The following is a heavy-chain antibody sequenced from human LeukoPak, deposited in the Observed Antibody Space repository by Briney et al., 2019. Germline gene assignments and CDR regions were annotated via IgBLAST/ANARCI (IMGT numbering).Heavy chain of an antibody. D-gene: IGHD6-13*01. V-gene: IGHV4-59*08. J-gene: IGHJ5*02. CDR1: GGSISSYY. CDR2: IYYSGIT. CDR3: ARHPSSSWNNWFDP. Sequence: SETLSLTCTVSGGSISSYYWSWIRQPPGKGLEWIGYIYYSGITNYNPSLKSRVTISVDTSKNQFSLKLTSVTAADTAVYYCARHPSSSWNNWFDPWGQGTMVTVSS.